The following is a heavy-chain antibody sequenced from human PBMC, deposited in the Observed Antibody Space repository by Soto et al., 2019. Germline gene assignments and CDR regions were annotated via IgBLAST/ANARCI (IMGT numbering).Heavy chain of an antibody. J-gene: IGHJ6*02. CDR2: IYYSGST. V-gene: IGHV4-30-4*01. CDR1: GGSISSGDYY. D-gene: IGHD4-17*01. Sequence: SETLSLTCTVSGGSISSGDYYWSWIRQPPGKGLEWIGYIYYSGSTYYNPSLKSRVTISVDTSKNQFSLKLSSVTAADTAVYYCAREGVTTSYYYYGMDVWGQGTTVTVSS. CDR3: AREGVTTSYYYYGMDV.